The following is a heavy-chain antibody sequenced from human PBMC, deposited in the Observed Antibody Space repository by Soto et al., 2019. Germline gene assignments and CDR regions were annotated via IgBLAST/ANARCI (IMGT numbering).Heavy chain of an antibody. Sequence: PGGSLRLSCAASGFTFSNAWMSWVRQAPGKGLEWVGRIKSKTDGGTTDYAAPVKGRFTISRDDSKNTLYLQMNSLKTEDTAVYYCTTGDCSGGSCYYYYGMDVWGQGTTVTVSS. CDR2: IKSKTDGGTT. J-gene: IGHJ6*02. D-gene: IGHD2-15*01. V-gene: IGHV3-15*01. CDR1: GFTFSNAW. CDR3: TTGDCSGGSCYYYYGMDV.